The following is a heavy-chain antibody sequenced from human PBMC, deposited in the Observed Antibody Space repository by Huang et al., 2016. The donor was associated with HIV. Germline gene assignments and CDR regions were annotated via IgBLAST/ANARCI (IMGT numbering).Heavy chain of an antibody. CDR1: GFTFSSYA. CDR2: NRESAGST. J-gene: IGHJ4*02. D-gene: IGHD3-22*01. Sequence: QLLESGGGLVQPGGSLRLSCAASGFTFSSYAMSWVRQAPGKGLEWVSANRESAGSTYYADSVKGRCTIARDNSKNTLYLQMNSLRAEDTAIYYCAKDLAPYDSSGYYLDDYWGLGTLVTVSS. CDR3: AKDLAPYDSSGYYLDDY. V-gene: IGHV3-23*01.